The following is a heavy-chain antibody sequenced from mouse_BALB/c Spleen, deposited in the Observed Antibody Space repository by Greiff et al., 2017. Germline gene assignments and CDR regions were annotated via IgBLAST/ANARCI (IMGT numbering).Heavy chain of an antibody. CDR1: GYSFTDYI. J-gene: IGHJ3*01. CDR3: ARGRDGKGGPWFAY. V-gene: IGHV1-39*01. D-gene: IGHD2-1*01. Sequence: EVQLQQTGPELVKPGASVKISCKASGYSFTDYIMLWVKQSHGKSLEWIGNINPYYGSTSYNLKFKGKATLTVDKSSSTAYMQLNSLTSEDSAVYYCARGRDGKGGPWFAYWGQGTLVTVSA. CDR2: INPYYGST.